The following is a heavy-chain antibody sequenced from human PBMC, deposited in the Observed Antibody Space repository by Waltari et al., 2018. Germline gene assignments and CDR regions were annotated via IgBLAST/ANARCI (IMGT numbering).Heavy chain of an antibody. CDR2: IYYSGST. CDR3: ARSDYGSGSYGDAFDI. J-gene: IGHJ3*02. Sequence: QLQLQESGPGLVKPSETLSLTCTVSGGSIRSRRYSWGWIRQPPGKGLEWIGSIYYSGSTYYNPSLKSRVTISVDTSKNQFSLKLSSVTAADTAVYYCARSDYGSGSYGDAFDIWGQGTMVTVSS. CDR1: GGSIRSRRYS. V-gene: IGHV4-39*07. D-gene: IGHD3-10*01.